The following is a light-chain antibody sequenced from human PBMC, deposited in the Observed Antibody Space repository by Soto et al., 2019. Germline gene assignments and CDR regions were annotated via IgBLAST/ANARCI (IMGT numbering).Light chain of an antibody. CDR1: ESVSSSF. Sequence: EIVLTQSPGTLSLSPGERATLSCRATESVSSSFLAWYQQRPGQAPRLLIYGASSRATGIPDRFSGSGSGTDFSLTISSLQPEDFATYYCQQSYHTPLTFGGGTKV. J-gene: IGKJ4*01. CDR3: QQSYHTPLT. V-gene: IGKV3-20*01. CDR2: GAS.